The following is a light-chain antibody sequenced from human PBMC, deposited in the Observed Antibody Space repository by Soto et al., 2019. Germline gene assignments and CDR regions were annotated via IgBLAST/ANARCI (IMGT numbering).Light chain of an antibody. J-gene: IGLJ1*01. CDR3: HSYDSSLSGYV. CDR1: SSNIGAGYD. CDR2: GNS. V-gene: IGLV1-40*01. Sequence: QSVLTQPPSVSGAPGQRVTISCTGSSSNIGAGYDGHWYQQLPGTAPKLLIYGNSNRPSGVPDRFSGSKSGTSASLAITGLHAEYEADYYCHSYDSSLSGYVFGTGTKLTAL.